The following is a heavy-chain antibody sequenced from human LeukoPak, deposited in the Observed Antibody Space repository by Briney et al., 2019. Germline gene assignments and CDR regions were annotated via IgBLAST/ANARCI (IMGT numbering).Heavy chain of an antibody. CDR1: GFTFSRYA. V-gene: IGHV3-23*01. D-gene: IGHD3-22*01. CDR3: AKDGSYYYDSTPFDY. J-gene: IGHJ4*02. CDR2: IDGSGGST. Sequence: GGSLRLSCAASGFTFSRYAMSWVRQAPGKGLEWVSAIDGSGGSTYYADSAKGRFTISRDNSKNTLYLQMNSLRAEDTAVYYCAKDGSYYYDSTPFDYWGQGTLVTVSS.